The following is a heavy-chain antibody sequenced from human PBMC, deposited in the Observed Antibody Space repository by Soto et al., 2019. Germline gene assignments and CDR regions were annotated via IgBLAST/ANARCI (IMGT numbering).Heavy chain of an antibody. J-gene: IGHJ5*02. CDR1: GFTFSSYA. V-gene: IGHV3-30-3*01. CDR3: ARDRGGYSGSQKNWFDP. CDR2: ISYDGSNK. D-gene: IGHD1-26*01. Sequence: GGSLRLSCAASGFTFSSYAMHWVRQAPGKGLEWVAVISYDGSNKYYADSVKGRFTIPRDNSKNTLYLQMNSLRAEETAVYYCARDRGGYSGSQKNWFDPWGQGTLVTVSS.